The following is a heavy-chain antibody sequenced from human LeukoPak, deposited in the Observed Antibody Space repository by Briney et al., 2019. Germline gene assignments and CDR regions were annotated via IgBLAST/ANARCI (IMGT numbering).Heavy chain of an antibody. CDR3: ARDDYGGNSYGMDV. Sequence: SETLSLTCTVSGGSISSSIYYWGWIRQPPGKGLEWIGSIYYSGNTYYNPSLKSRVTMSVDTSKNQFSLKLSSVTAADTAVSYCARDDYGGNSYGMDVWGQGTTVTVSS. J-gene: IGHJ6*02. D-gene: IGHD4-23*01. CDR2: IYYSGNT. V-gene: IGHV4-39*02. CDR1: GGSISSSIYY.